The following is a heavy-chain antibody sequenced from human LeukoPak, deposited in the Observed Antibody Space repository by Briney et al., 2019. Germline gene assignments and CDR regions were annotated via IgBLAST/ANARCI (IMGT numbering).Heavy chain of an antibody. CDR1: AFTFSSYW. D-gene: IGHD4-11*01. Sequence: TGGSLRLSCAASAFTFSSYWMHWVRQAPGKGLAWVSRINGDGSSTRYADSVEGRFTISRDNAKNTLYLQINSLRAEDTAVYYCAKGYINYPDYWGQGTLVTVSS. J-gene: IGHJ4*02. CDR3: AKGYINYPDY. V-gene: IGHV3-74*01. CDR2: INGDGSST.